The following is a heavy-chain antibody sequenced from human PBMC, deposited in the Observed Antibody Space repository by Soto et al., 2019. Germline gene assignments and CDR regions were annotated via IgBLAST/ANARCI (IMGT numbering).Heavy chain of an antibody. V-gene: IGHV3-23*01. CDR2: ISGSGGST. CDR3: ASDPYDYVSGSFDY. J-gene: IGHJ4*02. CDR1: GFTFSSYA. Sequence: EVQLLESGGGLVQPGGSLRLSCAASGFTFSSYAMSWVRQAPGKGLEWVSAISGSGGSTYYADSVKGRFTISRDNSKNTLYLHMNSLRAEDTAVYYCASDPYDYVSGSFDYWGQGTLVTVSS. D-gene: IGHD3-16*01.